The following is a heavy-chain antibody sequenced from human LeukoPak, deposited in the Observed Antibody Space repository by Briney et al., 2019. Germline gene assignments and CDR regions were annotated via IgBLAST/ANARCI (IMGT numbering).Heavy chain of an antibody. Sequence: SETLSLTCTVSGYSINSGYYWGWIRQPPGKGLEGIGTMYHSGSTYYNPSLKSRVTMSVDTSKNQFSLKLSSVTAADTAVYYCARDLVGATNPGYYYYMDVWGKGTTVTVSS. J-gene: IGHJ6*03. D-gene: IGHD1-26*01. CDR1: GYSINSGYY. V-gene: IGHV4-38-2*02. CDR3: ARDLVGATNPGYYYYMDV. CDR2: MYHSGST.